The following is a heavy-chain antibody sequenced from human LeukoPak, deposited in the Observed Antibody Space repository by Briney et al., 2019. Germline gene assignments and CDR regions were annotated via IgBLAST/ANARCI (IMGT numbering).Heavy chain of an antibody. CDR1: GYTFSNYG. D-gene: IGHD3-10*01. V-gene: IGHV1-18*01. J-gene: IGHJ6*02. CDR3: GRDVVWSVRGYYYYGMDV. CDR2: ISGDTGNT. Sequence: ASVKVSCKASGYTFSNYGISWVRQAPGQGLEWMGWISGDTGNTRYAQEFEGRVTMTTDTSTSTAYMELRSLRSDDTAVYYCGRDVVWSVRGYYYYGMDVWGQGTTVTVSS.